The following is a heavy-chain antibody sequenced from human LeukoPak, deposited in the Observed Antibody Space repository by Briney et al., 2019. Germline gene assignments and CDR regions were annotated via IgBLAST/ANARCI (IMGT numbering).Heavy chain of an antibody. CDR1: GDSISPYY. D-gene: IGHD4-17*01. V-gene: IGHV4-59*01. CDR3: ARANGDGGGASDI. CDR2: IYYSGST. J-gene: IGHJ3*02. Sequence: SETLSLTCTVSGDSISPYYWSWLRQPPGRGLEWIGYIYYSGSTSYNPSLKSRVTISLDTSKNQFSLRLNSMTAADTAVYYCARANGDGGGASDIWGQGTMVTVSS.